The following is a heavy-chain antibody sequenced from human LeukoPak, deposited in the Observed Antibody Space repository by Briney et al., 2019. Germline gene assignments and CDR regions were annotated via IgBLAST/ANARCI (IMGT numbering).Heavy chain of an antibody. CDR3: TRMGEFDY. J-gene: IGHJ4*02. CDR2: IKSKTDGGTT. Sequence: WIRQPPGKGLEWVGRIKSKTDGGTTDYAAPVKGRFTISRDDSKNTLYLQMNSLKTEDTAVYYCTRMGEFDYWGQGTLVTVSS. V-gene: IGHV3-15*01. D-gene: IGHD3-16*01.